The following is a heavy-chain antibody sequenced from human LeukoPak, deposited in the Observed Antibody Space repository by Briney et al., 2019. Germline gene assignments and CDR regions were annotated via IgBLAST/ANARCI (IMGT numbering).Heavy chain of an antibody. J-gene: IGHJ6*02. Sequence: SVKVSCKASGGTFSSYAISWVRQAPGQGLEWMGRIIPILGIANYAQKFQGRVTITADKSTSTAYMELSSLRSEDTAVYYCARVEQQLGDRNYYYYGMDVWGQGTTVTVSS. CDR3: ARVEQQLGDRNYYYYGMDV. CDR1: GGTFSSYA. D-gene: IGHD6-13*01. V-gene: IGHV1-69*04. CDR2: IIPILGIA.